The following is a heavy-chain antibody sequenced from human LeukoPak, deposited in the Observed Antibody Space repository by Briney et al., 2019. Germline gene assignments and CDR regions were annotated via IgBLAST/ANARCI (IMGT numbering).Heavy chain of an antibody. J-gene: IGHJ4*02. D-gene: IGHD2-2*01. CDR2: INPSDGST. Sequence: ASVKVSCKASGYTFTLYYMHWVRQAPGQGLEWMGIINPSDGSTTCAQKFQGRLTMTRATSTSTVYMDLSSLRSEDTAVYYCASSSHIGVDYWGQGTLVTVSS. V-gene: IGHV1-46*01. CDR3: ASSSHIGVDY. CDR1: GYTFTLYY.